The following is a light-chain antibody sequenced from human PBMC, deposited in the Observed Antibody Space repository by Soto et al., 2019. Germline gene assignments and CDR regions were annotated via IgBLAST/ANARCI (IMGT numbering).Light chain of an antibody. Sequence: EIVLTQSPGTLSLSPGERASLSCRASQRLSRYLAWYQQKPGQAPRLLIYDVSNRATGIPARFSGGGSGTDFTLTISSLEPEDFAVYYCQQRSNWLYTFGQGIKLEIK. V-gene: IGKV3-11*01. CDR2: DVS. J-gene: IGKJ2*01. CDR1: QRLSRY. CDR3: QQRSNWLYT.